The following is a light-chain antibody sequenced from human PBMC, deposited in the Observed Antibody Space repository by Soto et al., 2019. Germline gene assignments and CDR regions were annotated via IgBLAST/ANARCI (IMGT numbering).Light chain of an antibody. CDR2: QDN. CDR3: QARDSNTAV. J-gene: IGLJ3*02. Sequence: SYELTQPPSVSVSPGQTATITCSGDKLGDKFACWYQQKPGQSPVLVIHQDNKRPSGIPERFSGSNSGSTATLTITGTQTMDEADYYCQARDSNTAVFGGGTKLTVL. CDR1: KLGDKF. V-gene: IGLV3-1*01.